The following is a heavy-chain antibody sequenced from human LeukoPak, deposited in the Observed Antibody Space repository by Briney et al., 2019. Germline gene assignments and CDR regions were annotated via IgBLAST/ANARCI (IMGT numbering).Heavy chain of an antibody. J-gene: IGHJ4*02. CDR3: AQIPNGWYDYYFGY. D-gene: IGHD6-19*01. CDR2: ISGSGGST. Sequence: GGSLRLSCAASGFTFSSYAMSWVRQVPGNGLEWVSAISGSGGSTYYADSVKGRFTISRDNSKNTLYLQMNSLRAEDTAVYYCAQIPNGWYDYYFGYWGQGTLVTVSS. V-gene: IGHV3-23*01. CDR1: GFTFSSYA.